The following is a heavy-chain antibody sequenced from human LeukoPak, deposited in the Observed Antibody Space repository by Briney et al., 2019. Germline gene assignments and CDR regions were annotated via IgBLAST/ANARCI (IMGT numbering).Heavy chain of an antibody. CDR1: GYTFTGYY. V-gene: IGHV1-2*02. CDR3: ARGSLYFIVRAASDY. D-gene: IGHD1-26*01. J-gene: IGHJ4*02. CDR2: INPNSGGT. Sequence: ASVKVSCKASGYTFTGYYMHWVRQAPGQGLEWMGWINPNSGGTNYAQKFQGRVTMTRDTSISTAYMELSRLRADETAVYYCARGSLYFIVRAASDYWGQGTLVTVSS.